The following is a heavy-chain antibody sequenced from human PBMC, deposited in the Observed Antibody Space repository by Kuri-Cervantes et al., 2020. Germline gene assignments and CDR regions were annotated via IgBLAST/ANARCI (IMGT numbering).Heavy chain of an antibody. J-gene: IGHJ3*02. CDR3: ARDRKRGEAFDI. Sequence: GSLRLSCTVSGGSISSSSYYWGWIRQPPGKGLEWIGSIYYSGSTYYNPSLKSRVTISVDTSKNQFSLKLSSVTAADTAVYYCARDRKRGEAFDIWGQGTMLTVSS. V-gene: IGHV4-39*07. CDR1: GGSISSSSYY. D-gene: IGHD3-16*01. CDR2: IYYSGST.